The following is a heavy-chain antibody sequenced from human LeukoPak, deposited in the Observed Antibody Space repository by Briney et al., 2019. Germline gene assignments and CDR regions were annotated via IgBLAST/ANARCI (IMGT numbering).Heavy chain of an antibody. CDR1: GGTFSNYA. D-gene: IGHD3-10*01. J-gene: IGHJ4*02. CDR3: ATRMPGSQSDN. V-gene: IGHV1-69*13. CDR2: IIPIFATP. Sequence: SVKVSCKASGGTFSNYAISWVRQAPGHGLEWMGGIIPIFATPSYAQKFQGRVTITADESTTTAYMEPSSLRSEDTAVYFCATRMPGSQSDNWGQGTLVTVSS.